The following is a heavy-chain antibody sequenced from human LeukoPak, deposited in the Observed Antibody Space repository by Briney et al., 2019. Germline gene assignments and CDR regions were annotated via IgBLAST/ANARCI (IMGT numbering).Heavy chain of an antibody. CDR1: GGSISSGRYF. V-gene: IGHV4-39*01. D-gene: IGHD4-17*01. J-gene: IGHJ4*02. Sequence: SETLSLTCTVSGGSISSGRYFWGWIRQPPGRGLEWIGSVYYSGSTSYNTSLRTRITVSIDTSKNQFSLKLSSVTAADTAVYYCARLNEGRDYGDNRRDYWGQGTLVTVSS. CDR2: VYYSGST. CDR3: ARLNEGRDYGDNRRDY.